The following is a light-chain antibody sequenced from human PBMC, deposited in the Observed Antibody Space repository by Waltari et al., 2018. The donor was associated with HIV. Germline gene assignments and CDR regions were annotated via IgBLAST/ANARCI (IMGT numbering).Light chain of an antibody. CDR1: QSVFYSSNSKNY. CDR3: QQYSITPVT. Sequence: DIVMTQSPDSLAVSLGERATMNCKSSQSVFYSSNSKNYLAWYQQKPGQPPNMLIYWASTRESGVPDRFSGIGSRTDFTLTISSLQAEDVAVYYCQQYSITPVTFGQGTKLEIK. V-gene: IGKV4-1*01. J-gene: IGKJ2*01. CDR2: WAS.